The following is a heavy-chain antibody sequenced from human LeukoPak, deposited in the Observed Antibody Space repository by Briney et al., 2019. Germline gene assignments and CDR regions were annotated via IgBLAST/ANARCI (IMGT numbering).Heavy chain of an antibody. J-gene: IGHJ3*02. Sequence: GGTLRLSCAASGFTFSSYGMSWVRQAPGKGLEWVSAISGSGGSTYYADSVKDRFTISRGNSKNTLYLQMNSLRAEDTAVYYCAKAYSSGWYDAFDIWGQGTMVTVSS. CDR3: AKAYSSGWYDAFDI. CDR2: ISGSGGST. CDR1: GFTFSSYG. V-gene: IGHV3-23*01. D-gene: IGHD6-19*01.